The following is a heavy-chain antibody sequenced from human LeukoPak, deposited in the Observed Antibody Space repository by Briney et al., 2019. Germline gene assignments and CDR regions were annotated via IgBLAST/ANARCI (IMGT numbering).Heavy chain of an antibody. Sequence: SETLSLTCTVSGGSISSGDYDWSWIRQFPGKGLEWTGYIYNSGSTNYNPSLKSRVTISKDTSKNQFSLKLSSVTAADTAVYYCARVGAAMDNFDYWGQGTLVTVS. D-gene: IGHD5-18*01. CDR2: IYNSGST. V-gene: IGHV4-61*08. CDR1: GGSISSGDYD. J-gene: IGHJ4*02. CDR3: ARVGAAMDNFDY.